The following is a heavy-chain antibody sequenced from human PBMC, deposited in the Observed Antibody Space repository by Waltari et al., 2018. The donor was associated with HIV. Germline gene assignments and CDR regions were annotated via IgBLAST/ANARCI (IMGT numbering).Heavy chain of an antibody. V-gene: IGHV1-2*02. CDR3: ASLPYYDSSGYLYYFDY. D-gene: IGHD3-22*01. CDR2: INPNSGGT. CDR1: GYTFTGYY. Sequence: QVQLVQSGAEVKKPGASVKVSCKASGYTFTGYYMHWVRQAPGQGLEWMGWINPNSGGTNYAQKFQGRVTMTRDTSISTAFMELSRLRSDDTAVYYCASLPYYDSSGYLYYFDYWGQGTLVTVSS. J-gene: IGHJ4*02.